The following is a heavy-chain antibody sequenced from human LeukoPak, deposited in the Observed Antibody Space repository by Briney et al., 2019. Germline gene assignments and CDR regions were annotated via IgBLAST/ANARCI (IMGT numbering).Heavy chain of an antibody. V-gene: IGHV4-31*03. CDR2: IFYSGST. CDR3: ARITDTVY. Sequence: SETLSLTCTVSGGSISSGGYYWSWIRQHPGKGLEWNGYIFYSGSTYYSPSLKSRVTISVDTSKNQFSLKLSSVTAADTAVYYCARITDTVYWGQGTLVTVSS. D-gene: IGHD1-14*01. CDR1: GGSISSGGYY. J-gene: IGHJ4*01.